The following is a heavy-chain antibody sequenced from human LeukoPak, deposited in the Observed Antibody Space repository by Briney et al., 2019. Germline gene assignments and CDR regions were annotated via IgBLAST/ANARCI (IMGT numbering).Heavy chain of an antibody. V-gene: IGHV3-23*01. CDR1: GFTFSDYY. Sequence: PGGSLRLSCAASGFTFSDYYMSWVRQAPGKGLEWVSAISNSGSSTYCADSVKGRFTISRDTSKNTLYLQMNSLRAEDTAVYYCAKGRTLDYWGQGTLVTVSS. J-gene: IGHJ4*02. CDR3: AKGRTLDY. CDR2: ISNSGSST.